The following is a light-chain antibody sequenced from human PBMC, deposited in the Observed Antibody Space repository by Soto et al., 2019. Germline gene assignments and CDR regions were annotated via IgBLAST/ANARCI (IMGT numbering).Light chain of an antibody. J-gene: IGKJ1*01. CDR1: QSTLCSSNNQNY. V-gene: IGKV4-1*01. Sequence: DIVMTQSPDSLAVSLGERATINCMSSQSTLCSSNNQNYLAWYQQKPGQPPKLLIYWASTRESGVPDRFSGSGSGADFTLTISSLQAEDVAVYYCQQYYRTPWTFGQGTKVEIK. CDR3: QQYYRTPWT. CDR2: WAS.